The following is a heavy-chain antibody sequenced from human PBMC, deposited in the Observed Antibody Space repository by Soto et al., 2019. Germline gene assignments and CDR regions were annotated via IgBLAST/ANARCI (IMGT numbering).Heavy chain of an antibody. CDR3: ARGAKNSGSRSYYSV. V-gene: IGHV1-8*01. CDR1: GYTFTSYD. D-gene: IGHD3-10*01. CDR2: MNPNSGNT. J-gene: IGHJ4*02. Sequence: ASVKVSWKASGYTFTSYDINWVRQATGQGLEWMGWMNPNSGNTGYAQKFQGRVTMTRNTSISTAYMELSSLRSEDTAVYYCARGAKNSGSRSYYSVWGQGTLVTVSS.